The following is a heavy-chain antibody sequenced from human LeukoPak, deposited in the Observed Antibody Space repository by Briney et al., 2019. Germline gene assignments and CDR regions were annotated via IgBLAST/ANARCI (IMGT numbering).Heavy chain of an antibody. CDR3: SKVRVVFNWNYAYYFDY. CDR1: GFTFSDYA. J-gene: IGHJ4*02. Sequence: WGSLRLSCAASGFTFSDYAMHWVRQAPGKGLEWVALISYDGSNEYYADSVKGRFTISRDNSRNTLYLQMNSLRAEDTAVYYCSKVRVVFNWNYAYYFDYWGQGTLVTVSS. CDR2: ISYDGSNE. V-gene: IGHV3-30*18. D-gene: IGHD1-7*01.